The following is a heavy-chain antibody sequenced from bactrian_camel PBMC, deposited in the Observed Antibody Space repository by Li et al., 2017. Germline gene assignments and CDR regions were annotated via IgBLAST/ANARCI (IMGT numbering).Heavy chain of an antibody. D-gene: IGHD4*01. CDR3: AKGPGYYSEWDA. Sequence: HVQLVESGGGLVQPGGSLRLSCAASGFTFSDCYMTWVRQAPGKGLEWVSSIYGDGDDSTKSADSVKGRATVSRINAYNTLHLQLIRLKPEDTAIYYCAKGPGYYSEWDAWGQGTQVTVS. CDR2: IYGDGDDST. V-gene: IGHV3S5*01. J-gene: IGHJ6*01. CDR1: GFTFSDCY.